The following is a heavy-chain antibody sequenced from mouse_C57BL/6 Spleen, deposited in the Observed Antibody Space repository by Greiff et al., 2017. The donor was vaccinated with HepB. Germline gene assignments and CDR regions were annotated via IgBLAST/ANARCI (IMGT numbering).Heavy chain of an antibody. Sequence: EVQLQQSGPELVKPGASVKIPCKASGYTFTDYNMDWVKQSHGKSLEWIGGINPNNGGTIYNQKFKGKATLTVDKSSGTAYMERRSLPSEDTAVNYCAELYYDAALDYWGQGTTLTVSS. CDR3: AELYYDAALDY. V-gene: IGHV1-18*01. J-gene: IGHJ2*01. CDR2: INPNNGGT. D-gene: IGHD1-1*01. CDR1: GYTFTDYN.